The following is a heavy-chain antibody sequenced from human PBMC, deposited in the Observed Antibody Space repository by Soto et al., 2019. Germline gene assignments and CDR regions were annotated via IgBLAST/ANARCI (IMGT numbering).Heavy chain of an antibody. D-gene: IGHD2-2*01. V-gene: IGHV1-69*01. CDR3: AWRRSTSAIGGEYVYR. CDR1: GGTFNIYA. CDR2: IVPILDTA. Sequence: QAQLVQSGAEVKKPGSSVQVSCKASGGTFNIYAITWVRQAPGQGLEWMGGIVPILDTANSAPKCQGRVTITGDESTSTAYMDLSSLRSEDTAVYYCAWRRSTSAIGGEYVYRWGQGTAVPVSS. J-gene: IGHJ1*01.